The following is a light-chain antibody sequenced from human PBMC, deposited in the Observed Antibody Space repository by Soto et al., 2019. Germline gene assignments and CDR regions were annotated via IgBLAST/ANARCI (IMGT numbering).Light chain of an antibody. V-gene: IGKV3-20*01. J-gene: IGKJ2*01. CDR2: GTS. CDR1: QSVSSKY. Sequence: EIVLTQSPGTLSLSPGERATLSCRASQSVSSKYLAWYQQKPGQAPRVLIYGTSIRASGVPERFSGGGSGTDFTLTITRLEPEDFAVYYCQQYGGPYTFGQGTKLEIK. CDR3: QQYGGPYT.